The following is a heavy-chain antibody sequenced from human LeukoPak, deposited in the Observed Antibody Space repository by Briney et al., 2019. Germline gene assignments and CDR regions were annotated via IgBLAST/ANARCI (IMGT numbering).Heavy chain of an antibody. Sequence: GRSLRLSCAASGFTVSSNYMSWVRQAPGKGLEWVSVIYSGGSTYYADSVKGRFTISRDNSKNTLYLQMNSLRAEDTAVYYCARGKVGATGSDWGQGTLVTVSS. CDR2: IYSGGST. J-gene: IGHJ4*02. D-gene: IGHD1-26*01. CDR1: GFTVSSNY. CDR3: ARGKVGATGSD. V-gene: IGHV3-53*01.